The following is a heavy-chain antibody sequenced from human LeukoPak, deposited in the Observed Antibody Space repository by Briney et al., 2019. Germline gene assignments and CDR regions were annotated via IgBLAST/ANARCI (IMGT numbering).Heavy chain of an antibody. D-gene: IGHD4-17*01. Sequence: SVKVSCKASGGTFSRYGISWVRQAPGQGLEWIGGVIPMFGTANYAQMFQGRATITADESTSTAYMELSSLRSEDTAVYFCARIDYGEYGTNSYFFYYMGVWGKGTTVTVSS. V-gene: IGHV1-69*13. CDR1: GGTFSRYG. J-gene: IGHJ6*03. CDR2: VIPMFGTA. CDR3: ARIDYGEYGTNSYFFYYMGV.